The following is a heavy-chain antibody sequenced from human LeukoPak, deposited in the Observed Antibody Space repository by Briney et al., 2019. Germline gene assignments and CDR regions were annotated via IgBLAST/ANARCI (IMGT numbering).Heavy chain of an antibody. V-gene: IGHV3-33*01. CDR2: IWYDGSNK. CDR1: GFTFSSYG. Sequence: GGSLRLSCAVSGFTFSSYGMHWVRQAPGKGLEWVAVIWYDGSNKYYADSVKGRFTISRDNSKNTLYLQMNSLRAEDTAVYYCARTGYDYVWGSYPNTFDYWGQGTLVTVSS. D-gene: IGHD3-16*02. CDR3: ARTGYDYVWGSYPNTFDY. J-gene: IGHJ4*02.